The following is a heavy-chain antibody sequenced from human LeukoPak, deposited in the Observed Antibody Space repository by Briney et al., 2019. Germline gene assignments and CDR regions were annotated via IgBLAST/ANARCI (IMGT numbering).Heavy chain of an antibody. V-gene: IGHV3-11*05. CDR1: GFTFSGYY. D-gene: IGHD6-19*01. CDR3: AREITVAGKEEAFDI. J-gene: IGHJ3*02. Sequence: GGSLRLSCAASGFTFSGYYMSWIRQAPGKGLEWVSYISSSGACRNHADSVKGRFTISRDNAKNSLYLQMNSLRAEDTAIYYCAREITVAGKEEAFDIWGPGTMLTVSS. CDR2: ISSSGACR.